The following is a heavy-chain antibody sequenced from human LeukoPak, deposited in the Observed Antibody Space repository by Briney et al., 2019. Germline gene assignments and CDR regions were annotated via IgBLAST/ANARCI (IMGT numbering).Heavy chain of an antibody. CDR1: GYSFSTFW. Sequence: GESLKISCKASGYSFSTFWIGWVRQMPGKGLEWMGSIYPCDSDTIYGPSFQRHVTISADKSTTTAYLQWNTLKASDTHMYYCARHPRKYSGAQSGVFHSCGQASLTTVHS. CDR2: IYPCDSDT. J-gene: IGHJ5*01. D-gene: IGHD1-26*01. V-gene: IGHV5-51*01. CDR3: ARHPRKYSGAQSGVFHS.